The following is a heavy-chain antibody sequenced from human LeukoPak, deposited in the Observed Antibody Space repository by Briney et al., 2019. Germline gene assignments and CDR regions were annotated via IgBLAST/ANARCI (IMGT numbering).Heavy chain of an antibody. D-gene: IGHD5-12*01. V-gene: IGHV1-24*01. J-gene: IGHJ4*02. Sequence: ASVKVSCKVSGYTLTELSMHWVRQAPGKGLEWMGGFDPEDGATIYAQKFQGRVTMTEDTSTDTAYMELSSLRSEDTAVYYYATVVLYSGYYFDYWGQGTLVTVSS. CDR2: FDPEDGAT. CDR3: ATVVLYSGYYFDY. CDR1: GYTLTELS.